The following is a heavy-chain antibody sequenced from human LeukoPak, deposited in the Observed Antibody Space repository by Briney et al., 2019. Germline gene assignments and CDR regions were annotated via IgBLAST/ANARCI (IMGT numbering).Heavy chain of an antibody. J-gene: IGHJ4*02. V-gene: IGHV3-23*01. D-gene: IGHD5-18*01. Sequence: QTGGSLRLSCAASGFTFSSYAMNWVRQAPGKGLEWVSIISGSAGSTYYADSVKGRFTISRDNSKNTLYLQMNSLRAEDTAVYYCAKDGLGYSYGYEYYFDYWGQGTLVTVSS. CDR3: AKDGLGYSYGYEYYFDY. CDR2: ISGSAGST. CDR1: GFTFSSYA.